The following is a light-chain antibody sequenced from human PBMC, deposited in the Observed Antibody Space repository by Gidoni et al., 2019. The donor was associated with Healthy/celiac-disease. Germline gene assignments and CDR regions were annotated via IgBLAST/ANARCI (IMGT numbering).Light chain of an antibody. CDR2: GAS. V-gene: IGKV3-20*01. CDR1: QSVSRSY. CDR3: QQYGSSPRFT. J-gene: IGKJ3*01. Sequence: DIVLTQSPGTLSLSPGERATITCRASQSVSRSYLAWDQPKPGQAPRLLIYGASSRATGIPDRFSGSGSGTDFTLTISRLEPEDFAVYYCQQYGSSPRFTFGPGTKVDIK.